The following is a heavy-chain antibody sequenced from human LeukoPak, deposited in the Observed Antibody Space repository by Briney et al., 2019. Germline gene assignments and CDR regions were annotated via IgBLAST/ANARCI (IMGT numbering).Heavy chain of an antibody. CDR2: IIDDGSST. D-gene: IGHD6-13*01. Sequence: GGSLRLSCTASGFTFNRNVMSWVRQAPGKGLEWVSAIIDDGSSTYYADSVKGRFSISRDNSKNTVYLQMNSLRAEDTAIYYCAEPHDSGWWMFDYWGQGTLVTVSS. CDR3: AEPHDSGWWMFDY. CDR1: GFTFNRNV. J-gene: IGHJ4*02. V-gene: IGHV3-23*01.